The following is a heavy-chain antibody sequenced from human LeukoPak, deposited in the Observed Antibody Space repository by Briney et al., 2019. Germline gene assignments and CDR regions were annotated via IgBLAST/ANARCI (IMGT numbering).Heavy chain of an antibody. CDR2: IYYSGST. V-gene: IGHV4-30-4*01. J-gene: IGHJ6*02. CDR1: GDSISRGDYY. D-gene: IGHD3-3*01. CDR3: ARGSGYFYCLDA. Sequence: SETLSLTCNVSGDSISRGDYYWTWIRQSPGMGLEWIGYIYYSGSTQYNPSLESRISISKDTSKNQFSLELTSVTAADTAVYYCARGSGYFYCLDAWGQGATVTVSS.